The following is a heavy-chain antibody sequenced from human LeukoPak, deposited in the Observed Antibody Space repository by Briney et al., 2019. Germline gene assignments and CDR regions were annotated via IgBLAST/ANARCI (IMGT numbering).Heavy chain of an antibody. CDR2: IYYSGST. CDR3: ARVSMITHDY. CDR1: GGSISSSSYY. J-gene: IGHJ4*02. V-gene: IGHV4-39*01. Sequence: SETLSLTCTVSGGSISSSSYYWGWIRQPPGKGLEWIGSIYYSGSTYYNPSLKSRVTISVDTSKNQFSLKLSSVTAADTAVYYCARVSMITHDYWGQGTLVTVSS. D-gene: IGHD3-16*01.